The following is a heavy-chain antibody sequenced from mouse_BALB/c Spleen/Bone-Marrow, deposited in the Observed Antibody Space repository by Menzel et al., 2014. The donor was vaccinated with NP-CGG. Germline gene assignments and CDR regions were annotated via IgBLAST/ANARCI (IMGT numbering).Heavy chain of an antibody. CDR3: AREARTGAWFAY. CDR2: IAPSSGYT. Sequence: VKLQESGAELARPGASVRMSCKASGYTFTSYTIQWVKRRPGQGLEWVGYIAPSSGYTDYNQNFKDKTTLTADKSSSTAYMQLGSLTSADSAVYYCAREARTGAWFAYWGQGTLVTVS. CDR1: GYTFTSYT. V-gene: IGHV1-4*02. J-gene: IGHJ3*01. D-gene: IGHD4-1*01.